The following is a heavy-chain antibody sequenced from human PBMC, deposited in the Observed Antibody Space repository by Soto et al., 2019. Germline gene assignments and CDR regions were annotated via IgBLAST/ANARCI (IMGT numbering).Heavy chain of an antibody. CDR1: GCTFDDYA. V-gene: IGHV3-9*01. Sequence: EVQLVESGGGLVQPGRSLRRAGAASGCTFDDYAMHWVRQAPGKGLEWVSGSSWNSGSIGYADSVKGRFTISRDNAKNSLYLQMNSLRAEDTALYYCAKDRGLVLSFYFDYWGQGTLVTVSS. CDR3: AKDRGLVLSFYFDY. J-gene: IGHJ4*02. D-gene: IGHD6-19*01. CDR2: SSWNSGSI.